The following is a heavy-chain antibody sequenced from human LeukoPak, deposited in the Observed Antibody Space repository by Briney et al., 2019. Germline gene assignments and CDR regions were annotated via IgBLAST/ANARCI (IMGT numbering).Heavy chain of an antibody. V-gene: IGHV4-34*01. CDR3: ARGGAAAARDWFDP. J-gene: IGHJ5*02. CDR1: GGSFSGYY. Sequence: SETLYLTCAVYGGSFSGYYWSRIRQPPGKELEWIGEINHSGSTNYNPSLKSRVTISVDTSKNQFSLKLSSVTAADTAVYYCARGGAAAARDWFDPWGQGTLVPVSS. D-gene: IGHD6-13*01. CDR2: INHSGST.